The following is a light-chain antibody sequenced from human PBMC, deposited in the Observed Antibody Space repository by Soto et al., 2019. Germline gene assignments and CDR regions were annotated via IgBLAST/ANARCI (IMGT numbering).Light chain of an antibody. J-gene: IGLJ3*02. CDR2: SND. V-gene: IGLV1-44*01. CDR1: SSNIGSNT. Sequence: QSVLTQPPSVSGTPGQRVTISCSGSSSNIGSNTVNWYQQLPGSAPRLLIYSNDQRPSGVPDRFSDAKTGSSAALAITARQSEDDADYYCAVWDDSLNGPVFGGGTQLTVL. CDR3: AVWDDSLNGPV.